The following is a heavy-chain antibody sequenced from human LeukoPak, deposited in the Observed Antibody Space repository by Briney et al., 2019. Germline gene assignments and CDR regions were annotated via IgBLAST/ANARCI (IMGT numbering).Heavy chain of an antibody. CDR3: ARGLGGRGYYYYGMDV. Sequence: GRSLRLSCAASGFTFSSYAMHWVRQAPGKGLEWVAVISYDGSNKYYADSVKGRFTISRDNSKNTLYLQMNSLRAEDTAVYYCARGLGGRGYYYYGMDVWGQGTTVTVSS. CDR1: GFTFSSYA. J-gene: IGHJ6*02. V-gene: IGHV3-30-3*01. D-gene: IGHD3-10*01. CDR2: ISYDGSNK.